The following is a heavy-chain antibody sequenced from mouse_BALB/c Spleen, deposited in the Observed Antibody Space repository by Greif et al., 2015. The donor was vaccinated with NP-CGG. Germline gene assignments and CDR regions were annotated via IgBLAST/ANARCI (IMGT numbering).Heavy chain of an antibody. CDR1: GFSLTSYG. CDR2: IWAGGST. J-gene: IGHJ2*01. CDR3: ARERSMITYYFDY. D-gene: IGHD2-4*01. Sequence: VQLQQSGPGLVAPSQSLSITCTVSGFSLTSYGVHWARQPPGKGLEWLGVIWAGGSTNYNSALMSRLSISKDNSKSQFFLKMNSLQTDDTAMYYCARERSMITYYFDYWGQGTTLTVSS. V-gene: IGHV2-9*02.